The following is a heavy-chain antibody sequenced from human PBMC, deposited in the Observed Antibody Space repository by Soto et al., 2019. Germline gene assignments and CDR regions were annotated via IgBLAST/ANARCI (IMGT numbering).Heavy chain of an antibody. J-gene: IGHJ6*02. D-gene: IGHD3-10*01. V-gene: IGHV4-4*07. CDR1: GGSISSYY. Sequence: SETLSLSCTVSGGSISSYYWSWIRQPAGKGLEWIGRIYTSGSTNYNPSLKSRVTMSVDTSKNQFSLKLSSVTAADKAVYYCARSPGGMVRGVITYYYYGMDVWGQGTTVTVSS. CDR3: ARSPGGMVRGVITYYYYGMDV. CDR2: IYTSGST.